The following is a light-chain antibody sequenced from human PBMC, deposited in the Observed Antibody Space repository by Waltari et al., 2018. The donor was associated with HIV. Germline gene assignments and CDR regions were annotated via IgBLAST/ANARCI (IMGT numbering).Light chain of an antibody. V-gene: IGLV2-14*01. CDR2: EVR. CDR1: SNDVGGYNY. J-gene: IGLJ2*01. CDR3: TSYASSSSLL. Sequence: QSALTRPATVSGSPGQSITISCTGGSNDVGGYNYVSWYQHLPGKAPKMIIYEVRNRPSGVSNRFSGSKAGNTASLTSSGLQAEDEADYYCTSYASSSSLLVGGGTKLTVL.